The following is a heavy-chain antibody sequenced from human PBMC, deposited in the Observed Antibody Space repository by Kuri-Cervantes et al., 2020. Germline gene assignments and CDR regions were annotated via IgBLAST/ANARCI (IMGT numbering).Heavy chain of an antibody. Sequence: SLNTSWAASGFTFSSYGMHWVRQAPGKGLEWVAVIWYDGSNKYYADSVKGRFTISRDNSKNTLYLQMNSLRAEDTAVYYCASSRFLRATTFDYWGQGTLVTVSS. V-gene: IGHV3-33*01. D-gene: IGHD3-3*01. J-gene: IGHJ4*02. CDR3: ASSRFLRATTFDY. CDR1: GFTFSSYG. CDR2: IWYDGSNK.